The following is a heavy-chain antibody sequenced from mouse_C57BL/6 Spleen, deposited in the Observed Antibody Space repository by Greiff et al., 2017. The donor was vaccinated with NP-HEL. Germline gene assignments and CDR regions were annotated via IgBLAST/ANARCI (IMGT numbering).Heavy chain of an antibody. CDR2: IDPSDSYT. V-gene: IGHV1-59*01. CDR3: ARTPHYGSSLYAMDY. D-gene: IGHD1-1*01. J-gene: IGHJ4*01. CDR1: GYTFTSYW. Sequence: QVQLKQPGAELVRPGTSVKLSCKASGYTFTSYWMHWVKQRPGQGLEWIGVIDPSDSYTNYNQKFKGKATLTVDTSSSTAYMQLSSLTSEDSAVYYCARTPHYGSSLYAMDYWGQGTSVTVSS.